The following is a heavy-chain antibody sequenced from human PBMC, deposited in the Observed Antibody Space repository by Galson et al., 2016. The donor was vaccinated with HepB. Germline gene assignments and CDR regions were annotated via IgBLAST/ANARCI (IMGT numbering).Heavy chain of an antibody. CDR3: WVPLEYCSNGVCRLFYY. CDR2: IRSKTDGGTT. V-gene: IGHV3-15*07. J-gene: IGHJ4*02. Sequence: SLRLSCAASGFTFSNAWMNWVRQAPGKGLEWVGRIRSKTDGGTTDYAAPVKDRFTISSDDSKNTLYLQMNSPKTEDTAVYYCWVPLEYCSNGVCRLFYYWGQGTLVTVSS. D-gene: IGHD2-8*01. CDR1: GFTFSNAW.